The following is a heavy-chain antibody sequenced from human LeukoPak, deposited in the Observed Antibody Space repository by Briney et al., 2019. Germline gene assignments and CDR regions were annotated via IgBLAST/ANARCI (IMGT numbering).Heavy chain of an antibody. CDR1: GFTFTSSA. Sequence: SVKVSCKASGFTFTSSAMQWVRQARGQRLEWIGWIVVGSGNTNYAQKFQGRVTITADKSTSTAYMELSSLRSEDTAVYYCASNGGMTTVTTSATFDIWGQGTTVTVSS. D-gene: IGHD4-11*01. CDR2: IVVGSGNT. CDR3: ASNGGMTTVTTSATFDI. V-gene: IGHV1-58*02. J-gene: IGHJ3*02.